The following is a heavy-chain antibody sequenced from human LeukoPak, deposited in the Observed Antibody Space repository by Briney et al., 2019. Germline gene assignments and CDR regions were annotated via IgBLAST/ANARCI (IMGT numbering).Heavy chain of an antibody. Sequence: GGSLRLSCAASGFTFDDYAMHWVRQTPGKGLECISLISEDGGDTWYADSVKGRFTISRDNSKNSLYLQMNSLRAEDTAFYYCAKDKTRGPGDYWGQGTLVTVSS. D-gene: IGHD1-14*01. V-gene: IGHV3-43*02. CDR1: GFTFDDYA. CDR3: AKDKTRGPGDY. J-gene: IGHJ4*02. CDR2: ISEDGGDT.